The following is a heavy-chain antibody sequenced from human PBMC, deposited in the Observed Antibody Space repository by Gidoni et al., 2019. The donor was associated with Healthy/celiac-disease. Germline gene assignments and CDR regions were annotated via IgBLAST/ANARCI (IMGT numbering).Heavy chain of an antibody. CDR1: GFTFSSYA. CDR2: ISGSGGST. Sequence: VQLLESGGGLVQPVGSLRLSCAASGFTFSSYAMSWVRQAPGKGLEWVSAISGSGGSTYYADSVKGRFTISRDNAKNTLYLQMNSLRAEDTAVYYCAKDENYYGSGSYFPWGQGTLVTVSS. J-gene: IGHJ4*01. D-gene: IGHD3-10*01. CDR3: AKDENYYGSGSYFP. V-gene: IGHV3-23*01.